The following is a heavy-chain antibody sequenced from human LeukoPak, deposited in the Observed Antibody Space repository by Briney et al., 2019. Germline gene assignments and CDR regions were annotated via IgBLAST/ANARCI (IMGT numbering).Heavy chain of an antibody. Sequence: GGSLRLSCAASGFTFSSYEMNWVRQAPGKGLEWVSYISSSGSTIYYADSVKGRFTISRDNAKNSLYLQMNSLRAEDTAVYYCASPRRDYDILTGQIDYWGQGTLVTVSS. CDR2: ISSSGSTI. CDR3: ASPRRDYDILTGQIDY. V-gene: IGHV3-48*03. CDR1: GFTFSSYE. J-gene: IGHJ4*02. D-gene: IGHD3-9*01.